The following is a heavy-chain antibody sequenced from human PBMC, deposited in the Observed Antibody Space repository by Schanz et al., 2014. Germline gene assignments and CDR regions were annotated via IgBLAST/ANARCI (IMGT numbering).Heavy chain of an antibody. V-gene: IGHV3-30*18. CDR3: AKAEYDILTDSYSRLDP. D-gene: IGHD3-9*01. CDR1: GFTFSSYA. CDR2: MSYDGSIK. Sequence: VQLLESGGGLVQPGGSLRLSCAASGFTFSSYAMTWVRQAPGKGLEWVAAMSYDGSIKYYGDSVKGRFTISRDNSKNTLYLHMNTLRSDDTAVYYCAKAEYDILTDSYSRLDPWGQGTLVTVSS. J-gene: IGHJ5*02.